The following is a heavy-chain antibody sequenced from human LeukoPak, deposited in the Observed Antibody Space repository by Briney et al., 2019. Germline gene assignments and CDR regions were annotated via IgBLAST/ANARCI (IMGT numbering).Heavy chain of an antibody. V-gene: IGHV3-7*01. CDR3: ARDTLGEGEDANYAVYYFDY. CDR2: IKQDGNEK. CDR1: GFRFNTFW. D-gene: IGHD4/OR15-4a*01. Sequence: GGSLRLSCAASGFRFNTFWMSWVRQAPGKGLEWVANIKQDGNEKYYADSVKGRFTISRDNGKNSLDLQMNSLRADDTAFYYCARDTLGEGEDANYAVYYFDYWGQGTVVTVPS. J-gene: IGHJ4*02.